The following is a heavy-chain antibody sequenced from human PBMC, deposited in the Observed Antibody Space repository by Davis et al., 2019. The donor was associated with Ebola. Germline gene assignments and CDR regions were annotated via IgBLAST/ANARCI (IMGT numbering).Heavy chain of an antibody. J-gene: IGHJ3*01. V-gene: IGHV3-74*01. CDR3: VKDTSNVWFDV. D-gene: IGHD6-19*01. Sequence: GESLKISCAASGFTFSNYWMHWVRQAPGKGLVWVSRINSDGSSTSYADSVKGRFTISRDNSKNTLHLQMNSLRVEDTAIYYCVKDTSNVWFDVWGQGTMVTVSS. CDR2: INSDGSST. CDR1: GFTFSNYW.